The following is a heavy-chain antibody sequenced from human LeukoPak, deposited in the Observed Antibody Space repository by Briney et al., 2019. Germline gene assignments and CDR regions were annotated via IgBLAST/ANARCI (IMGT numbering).Heavy chain of an antibody. CDR2: ISSSTSYM. V-gene: IGHV3-21*04. D-gene: IGHD6-13*01. CDR1: GFTFSSYT. J-gene: IGHJ6*03. Sequence: GGSLRLSCAASGFTFSSYTMNWVRQAPGKGLEWVSSISSSTSYMYYADSVKGRFTISRDNAKTSLYLQMNSLRVEDTAVYYCARTQYSSSWYSNLVPWGYYYYYYMDVWGKGTTVTVSS. CDR3: ARTQYSSSWYSNLVPWGYYYYYYMDV.